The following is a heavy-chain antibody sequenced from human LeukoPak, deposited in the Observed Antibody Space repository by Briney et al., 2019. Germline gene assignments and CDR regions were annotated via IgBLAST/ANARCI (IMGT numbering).Heavy chain of an antibody. Sequence: GGSLRLSCAASGFTFSSYAMHWVRRAPGKGLEWVAVISYDGSNKYYADSVKGRFTISRDNSKNTLYLQMNSLRAEDTAVYYCARDAFEAFDIWGQGTMVTVSS. V-gene: IGHV3-30-3*01. CDR2: ISYDGSNK. CDR1: GFTFSSYA. J-gene: IGHJ3*02. CDR3: ARDAFEAFDI. D-gene: IGHD2/OR15-2a*01.